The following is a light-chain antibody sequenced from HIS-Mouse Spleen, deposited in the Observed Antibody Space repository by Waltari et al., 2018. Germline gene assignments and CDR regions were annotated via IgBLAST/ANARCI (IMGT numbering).Light chain of an antibody. V-gene: IGKV1-33*01. CDR2: DAS. CDR1: QDISNY. J-gene: IGKJ5*01. CDR3: QQYDNLPPVIT. Sequence: DIQMTQSPSSLSASVGDRVTIPCQASQDISNYLNWYQQKPGKAPKLLIYDASNLETGVPSRLSGSGSGTDFTFTISSLQPEDIATYYCQQYDNLPPVITFGQGTRLEIK.